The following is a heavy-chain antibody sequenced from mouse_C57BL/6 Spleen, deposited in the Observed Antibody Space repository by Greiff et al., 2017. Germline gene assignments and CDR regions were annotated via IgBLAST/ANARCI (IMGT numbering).Heavy chain of an antibody. CDR2: IYPGDGDT. J-gene: IGHJ4*01. CDR1: GYAFSSYW. CDR3: ARGWLRLAMDY. V-gene: IGHV1-80*01. D-gene: IGHD2-2*01. Sequence: QVQLQQSGAELVKPGASVKISCKASGYAFSSYWMNWVKQRPGKGLEWIGQIYPGDGDTNYNGKFKGKATLTADKSSSTAYLQLSSLTSEDSAVYFCARGWLRLAMDYWGQGTSVTVSS.